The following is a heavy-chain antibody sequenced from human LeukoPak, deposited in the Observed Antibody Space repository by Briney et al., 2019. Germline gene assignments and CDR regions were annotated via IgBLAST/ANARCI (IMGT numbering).Heavy chain of an antibody. V-gene: IGHV3-30*18. CDR3: AKGTIFGVADRDAFDI. J-gene: IGHJ3*02. CDR2: ISYDGSNK. CDR1: GFTFRSYD. D-gene: IGHD3-3*01. Sequence: GGSLRLSCAASGFTFRSYDIHWVRQAPGKGLEGVAVISYDGSNKYYADSVKGRFTISRDNSKNTLFLQMNGLRPEDTAVYYCAKGTIFGVADRDAFDIWGQGTMVTVSS.